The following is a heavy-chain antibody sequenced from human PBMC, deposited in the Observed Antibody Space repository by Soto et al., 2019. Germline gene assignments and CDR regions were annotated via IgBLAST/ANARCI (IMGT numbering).Heavy chain of an antibody. V-gene: IGHV3-30-3*01. CDR3: ARDQHHYYDSSGYYYVREFDY. J-gene: IGHJ4*02. D-gene: IGHD3-22*01. Sequence: GGSLRLSCAASGFTFSSYAMHWVRQAPGKGLEWVAVISYDGSNKYYADSVKGRFTISRDNSKNTLYLQMNSLRAEDTAVYYCARDQHHYYDSSGYYYVREFDYWGQGTLVTVSS. CDR1: GFTFSSYA. CDR2: ISYDGSNK.